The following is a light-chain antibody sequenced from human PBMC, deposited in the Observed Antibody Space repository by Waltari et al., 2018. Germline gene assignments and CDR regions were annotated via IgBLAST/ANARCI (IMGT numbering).Light chain of an antibody. CDR3: CSYAGSSTWV. J-gene: IGLJ3*02. Sequence: QSALTQPASVSGSPGQSITISCTGTSSDVGSYNLVSWYQQHPGKAPKLMIYEGSKRPSGFSNRFSGSKSGNTASLTISGLRAEDEADYYCCSYAGSSTWVFGGGTKLTVL. CDR2: EGS. V-gene: IGLV2-23*01. CDR1: SSDVGSYNL.